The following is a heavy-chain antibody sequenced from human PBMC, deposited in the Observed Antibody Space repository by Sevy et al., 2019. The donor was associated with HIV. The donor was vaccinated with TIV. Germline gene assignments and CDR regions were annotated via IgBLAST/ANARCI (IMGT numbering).Heavy chain of an antibody. Sequence: GGSLRLSCAASGFTFSSYAMSWVRQAPGKGLEWVSAISGSGGSTYYADSVEGRFTISRDNSKNTLYLQMNSLRAEDTAVYYCAKEYYYDSSGSVGAFDIWGQGTMVTVSS. J-gene: IGHJ3*02. CDR1: GFTFSSYA. CDR3: AKEYYYDSSGSVGAFDI. D-gene: IGHD3-22*01. V-gene: IGHV3-23*01. CDR2: ISGSGGST.